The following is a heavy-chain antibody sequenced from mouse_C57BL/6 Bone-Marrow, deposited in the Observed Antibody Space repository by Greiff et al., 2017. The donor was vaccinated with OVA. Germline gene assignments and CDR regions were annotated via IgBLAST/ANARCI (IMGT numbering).Heavy chain of an antibody. D-gene: IGHD2-5*01. CDR3: AKRGVYYSKDYAMDY. CDR2: ILPGSGST. V-gene: IGHV1-9*01. Sequence: VQLQQSGAELMKPGASVKLSCKATGYTFTGYWIEWVKQRPGHGLEWIGEILPGSGSTNYNEKFKGKATFTADTSSNTAYMQLSSLTTEETAIYYCAKRGVYYSKDYAMDYWGQGTSVTVSS. CDR1: GYTFTGYW. J-gene: IGHJ4*01.